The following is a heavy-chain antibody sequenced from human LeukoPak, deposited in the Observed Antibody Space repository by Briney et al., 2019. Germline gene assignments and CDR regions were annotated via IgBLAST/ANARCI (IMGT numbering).Heavy chain of an antibody. CDR1: GYIFTRYG. J-gene: IGHJ4*02. V-gene: IGHV1-46*01. D-gene: IGHD4-17*01. CDR3: ARPAYGDYGYFDY. CDR2: INPSGGST. Sequence: ASVKVSCKASGYIFTRYGISWVRQAPGQGLEWMGIINPSGGSTSYAQKFQGRVTMTRDMSTSTVYMELSSLRSEDTAVYYCARPAYGDYGYFDYWGQGTLVTVSS.